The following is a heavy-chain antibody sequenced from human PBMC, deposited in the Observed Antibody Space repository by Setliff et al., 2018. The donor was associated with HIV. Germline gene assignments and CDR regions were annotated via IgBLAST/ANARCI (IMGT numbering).Heavy chain of an antibody. D-gene: IGHD6-6*01. CDR1: RYSFTSYW. J-gene: IGHJ6*03. CDR2: IDPSDSYI. V-gene: IGHV5-10-1*01. Sequence: ESLKISCKGSRYSFTSYWISWVRQMPGKGPEWMGRIDPSDSYINYSPSYQGHVTISADKSISTAYLQWTSLKASDTAMYYCARLEQLVPGYYYMDVWGKGTTVTVSS. CDR3: ARLEQLVPGYYYMDV.